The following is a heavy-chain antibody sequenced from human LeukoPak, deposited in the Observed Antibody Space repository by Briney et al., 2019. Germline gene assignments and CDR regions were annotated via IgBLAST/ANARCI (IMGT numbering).Heavy chain of an antibody. D-gene: IGHD3-3*01. CDR2: IKLDGSEK. J-gene: IGHJ4*02. CDR3: ARDQYDTWSRRGNFDS. CDR1: GFTFGKYW. V-gene: IGHV3-7*03. Sequence: GGTLRLSCVASGFTFGKYWMSWVRQAPGKGLEWVANIKLDGSEKNYVDSVKGRFTISRDNTKNSLYLQMNSLRAEDTAVFYCARDQYDTWSRRGNFDSWGQGTLVIVSS.